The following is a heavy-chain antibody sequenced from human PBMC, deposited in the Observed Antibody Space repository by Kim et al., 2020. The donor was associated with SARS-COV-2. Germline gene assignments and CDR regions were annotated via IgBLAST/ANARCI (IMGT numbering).Heavy chain of an antibody. D-gene: IGHD6-13*01. Sequence: GGSLRLSCAASGFTFSSYGMHWVRQAPGKGLEWVAVISYDGSNKYYADSVKGRFTISRDNSKNTLYLQMNSLRAEDTAVYYCAKPRYSSTGRWFDPWGQGTLVTVSS. CDR3: AKPRYSSTGRWFDP. CDR2: ISYDGSNK. J-gene: IGHJ5*02. V-gene: IGHV3-30*18. CDR1: GFTFSSYG.